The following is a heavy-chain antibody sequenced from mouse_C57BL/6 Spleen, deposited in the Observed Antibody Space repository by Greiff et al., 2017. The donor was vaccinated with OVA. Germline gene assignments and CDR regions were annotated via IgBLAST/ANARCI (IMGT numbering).Heavy chain of an antibody. Sequence: EVNLVESGGGLVQPGGSLKLSCAASGFTFSDYGMAWVRQAPRKGPEWVAFISNLAYSIYYADTVTGRFTISRENAKNTLYLEMSSLRSEDTAMYYCARQGYYYGSSSYWYFDVWGTGTTVTVSS. CDR1: GFTFSDYG. CDR3: ARQGYYYGSSSYWYFDV. CDR2: ISNLAYSI. V-gene: IGHV5-15*01. D-gene: IGHD1-1*01. J-gene: IGHJ1*03.